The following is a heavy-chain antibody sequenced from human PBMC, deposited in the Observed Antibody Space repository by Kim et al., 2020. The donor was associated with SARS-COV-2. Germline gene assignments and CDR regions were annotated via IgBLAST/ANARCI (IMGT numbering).Heavy chain of an antibody. Sequence: SETLSLTCTVSGGSISGYFWSWIRQPPGKGLEWIGYIYYSGTTNYNPSLKSRVTISVDTSKKQFSVKVSSVTAADTAVYYCARTPMTTATGRPYHYYQYGIDVWDQGTAVTVSS. CDR2: IYYSGTT. CDR3: ARTPMTTATGRPYHYYQYGIDV. J-gene: IGHJ6*02. V-gene: IGHV4-59*01. CDR1: GGSISGYF. D-gene: IGHD4-17*01.